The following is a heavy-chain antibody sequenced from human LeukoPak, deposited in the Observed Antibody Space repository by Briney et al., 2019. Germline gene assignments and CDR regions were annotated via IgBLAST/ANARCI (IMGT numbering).Heavy chain of an antibody. CDR2: INSDGSIT. V-gene: IGHV3-74*01. CDR3: ARLGYDVLTGYHPFDY. CDR1: GFAFSNYW. D-gene: IGHD3-9*01. J-gene: IGHJ4*02. Sequence: GGSLRLSCAASGFAFSNYWMHWVRQVPGKGLVWVSRINSDGSITGYADSVKGRFTISRDNAENTLYLQMDSLGAEDTAVYYCARLGYDVLTGYHPFDYWGQGTLVTVSS.